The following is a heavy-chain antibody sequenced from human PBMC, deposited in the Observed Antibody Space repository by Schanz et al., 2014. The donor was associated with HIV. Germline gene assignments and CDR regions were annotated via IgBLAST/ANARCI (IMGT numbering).Heavy chain of an antibody. Sequence: QVQLVESGGGVVQPGRSLRLSCAVSGFTFSNYAMHWVRQAPGKGLEWVAIIWYDGSNKYYADSVKGRFTISRDNSKNTVYLQMNSLRAEDTAVYYCAKTGWSQGNYYYYYGMDVWGQGTTVTVSS. CDR3: AKTGWSQGNYYYYYGMDV. CDR2: IWYDGSNK. J-gene: IGHJ6*02. CDR1: GFTFSNYA. D-gene: IGHD3-3*01. V-gene: IGHV3-33*06.